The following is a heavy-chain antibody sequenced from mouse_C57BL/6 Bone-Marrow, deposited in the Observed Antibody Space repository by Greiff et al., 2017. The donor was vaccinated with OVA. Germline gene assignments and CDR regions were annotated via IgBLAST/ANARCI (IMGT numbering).Heavy chain of an antibody. V-gene: IGHV7-3*01. CDR1: GFTFTDYY. Sequence: DVKLVESGGGLVQPGGSLSLSCAASGFTFTDYYMSWVRQPPGKALEWLGFIRNKANGYTTEYSASVKGRFTISRDNSQSILYLQMNALRAEDSATCSCERCMRLNPYYFDYWGQGTTLTVSS. CDR3: ERCMRLNPYYFDY. CDR2: IRNKANGYTT. D-gene: IGHD2-4*01. J-gene: IGHJ2*01.